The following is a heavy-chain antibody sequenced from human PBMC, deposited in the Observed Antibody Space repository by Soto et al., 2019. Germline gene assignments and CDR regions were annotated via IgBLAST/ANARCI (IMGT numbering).Heavy chain of an antibody. D-gene: IGHD2-15*01. CDR1: GGTFSSYA. Sequence: QVQLVQSVAEVKKPGSSLKVSCTSSGGTFSSYAISWVRQAPGQGLEWLGGIIPIFNKVNYAQKSQGRVTVTSADSTTPAYMEMSSRRSDDTAAYYCTRAPIRLCSGDNCYSGLDSSGQGTLVIVSS. CDR2: IIPIFNKV. V-gene: IGHV1-69*05. CDR3: TRAPIRLCSGDNCYSGLDS. J-gene: IGHJ4*02.